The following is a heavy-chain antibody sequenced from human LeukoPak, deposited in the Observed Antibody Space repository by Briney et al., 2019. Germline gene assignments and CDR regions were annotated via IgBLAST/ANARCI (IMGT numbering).Heavy chain of an antibody. D-gene: IGHD3-3*01. Sequence: GGSLRLSCAASGFTFSNYAMSWVRQAPGKGLEWVSAISGSGGSTYYADSVKGRFTISRDNSKNTLYLQMNSLRAEDTAVYYCAKDQESGYCFFDYWGQGTLVTVSS. CDR2: ISGSGGST. J-gene: IGHJ4*02. V-gene: IGHV3-23*01. CDR3: AKDQESGYCFFDY. CDR1: GFTFSNYA.